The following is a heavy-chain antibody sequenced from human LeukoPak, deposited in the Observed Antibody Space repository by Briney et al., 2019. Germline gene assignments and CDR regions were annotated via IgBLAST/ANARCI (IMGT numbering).Heavy chain of an antibody. Sequence: GGSLRLSCAASGFTFNKYGMSWVRQAPGKGLEWVSAISGSGGSTYYADSVKGRFTISRDDSKNTLYLQMNSLRAEDTAVYYCAKGQPHYYSSGWPPLGYWGQGTLVTVSS. V-gene: IGHV3-23*01. CDR3: AKGQPHYYSSGWPPLGY. CDR1: GFTFNKYG. J-gene: IGHJ4*02. D-gene: IGHD6-19*01. CDR2: ISGSGGST.